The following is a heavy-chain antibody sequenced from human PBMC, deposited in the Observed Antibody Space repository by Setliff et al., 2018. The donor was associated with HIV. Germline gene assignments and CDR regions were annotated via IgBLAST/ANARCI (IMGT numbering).Heavy chain of an antibody. V-gene: IGHV4-61*09. Sequence: SETLSLTCTVSGDSMTSGSFYWSWVRQPAGKGLEWIGQVHSTLSTNYNPTLKSRLSISADTSKNQFSLNLRFVTAADTALYYCARRTFGSGRFDPWGQGTPVTVSS. D-gene: IGHD6-19*01. J-gene: IGHJ5*02. CDR2: VHSTLST. CDR1: GDSMTSGSFY. CDR3: ARRTFGSGRFDP.